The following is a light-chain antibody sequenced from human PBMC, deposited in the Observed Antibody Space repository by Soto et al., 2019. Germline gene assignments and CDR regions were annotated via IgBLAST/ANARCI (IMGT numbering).Light chain of an antibody. J-gene: IGKJ4*01. CDR2: DAS. CDR1: QDITNS. CDR3: QQYKYLPLT. V-gene: IGKV1-33*01. Sequence: DIQMTQSPSSLSASVGDRVTITCQASQDITNSLNWYQQKPGKAPKLLIYDASNLETGVPSRFSGSQSGTDFTFTINSLQPEDIATYYCQQYKYLPLTFGGGTKVEIK.